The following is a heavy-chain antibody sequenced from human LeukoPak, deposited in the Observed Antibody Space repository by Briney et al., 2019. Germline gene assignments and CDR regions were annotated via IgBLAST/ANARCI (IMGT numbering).Heavy chain of an antibody. Sequence: GASVKVSCKASGYTFTNYDINWVRQATGQGLEWMGWMNPDSGNTGYAQKFQGRVTMTRNTSISTAYMELSSLRSEDTAVYYCARALDGSAFDIWGQGTMVTVSS. CDR2: MNPDSGNT. J-gene: IGHJ3*02. D-gene: IGHD5-24*01. CDR3: ARALDGSAFDI. V-gene: IGHV1-8*01. CDR1: GYTFTNYD.